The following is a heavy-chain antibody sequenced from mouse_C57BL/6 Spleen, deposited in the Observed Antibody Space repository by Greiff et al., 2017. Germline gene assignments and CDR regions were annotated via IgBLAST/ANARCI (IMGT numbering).Heavy chain of an antibody. Sequence: EVMLVESGGGLVKPGGSLKLSCAASGFTFSDYGMHWVRQAPEKGLEWVAYISSGSSTIYYADTVKGRFTISRDNAKNTLFLQRTSLRSEDTAMYYCARDTYWYFDVWGTGTTVTVSS. CDR2: ISSGSSTI. CDR3: ARDTYWYFDV. J-gene: IGHJ1*03. D-gene: IGHD2-10*02. V-gene: IGHV5-17*01. CDR1: GFTFSDYG.